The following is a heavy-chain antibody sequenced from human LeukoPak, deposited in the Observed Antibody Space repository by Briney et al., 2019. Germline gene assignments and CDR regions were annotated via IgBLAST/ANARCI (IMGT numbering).Heavy chain of an antibody. CDR2: IYHSGST. Sequence: SGTLSLTCTVSGGSISSGYYWGWIRQPPGKGLEWIGSIYHSGSTYYNPSLKSRVTISVDTSKNQFSLKLSSVTAADTAVYYCAREGVVIHAFDIWGQGTMVTVSS. CDR1: GGSISSGYY. D-gene: IGHD3-3*01. J-gene: IGHJ3*02. V-gene: IGHV4-38-2*02. CDR3: AREGVVIHAFDI.